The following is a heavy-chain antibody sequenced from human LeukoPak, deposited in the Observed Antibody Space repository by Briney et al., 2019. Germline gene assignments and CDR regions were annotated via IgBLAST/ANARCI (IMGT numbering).Heavy chain of an antibody. Sequence: ASVKVSCKASGYTFTSYGISWVRQAPGQGLEWMGWISDYKGNTNYAQKLQGRVTMTTDTSTSTAYMELRSLRSDDTAVYYCARDGYSSSWYYYYYGMDVWGQGTTVTVSS. J-gene: IGHJ6*02. D-gene: IGHD6-13*01. CDR2: ISDYKGNT. V-gene: IGHV1-18*04. CDR1: GYTFTSYG. CDR3: ARDGYSSSWYYYYYGMDV.